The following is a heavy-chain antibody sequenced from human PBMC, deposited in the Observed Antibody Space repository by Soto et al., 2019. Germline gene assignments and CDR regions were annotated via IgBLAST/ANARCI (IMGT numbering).Heavy chain of an antibody. D-gene: IGHD6-19*01. CDR1: GGSISSGTYS. V-gene: IGHV4-30-2*01. Sequence: SETLSLTCAVSGGSISSGTYSWSWIRQPPGKGLEWIGYIYHSGITYYNPSPKSRVTMSVDRSKNQFSLNLTSVTAADTAVFYCARGVAGFFDYWGQGTLVTVSS. CDR2: IYHSGIT. J-gene: IGHJ4*02. CDR3: ARGVAGFFDY.